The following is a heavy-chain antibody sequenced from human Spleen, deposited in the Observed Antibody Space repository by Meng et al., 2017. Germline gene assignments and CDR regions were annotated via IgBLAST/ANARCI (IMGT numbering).Heavy chain of an antibody. J-gene: IGHJ6*01. D-gene: IGHD3-22*01. CDR1: GGSFSDYY. CDR2: INHSGST. CDR3: ARAPSYDIFYGMDV. Sequence: SETLSLTCVVSGGSFSDYYWSWIRQPPGKGLEWIGEINHSGSTNYNPSLESRATISVDTSQNNLSLNLSSVTAADTAVYYCARAPSYDIFYGMDVWGQGNTVTGSS. V-gene: IGHV4-34*01.